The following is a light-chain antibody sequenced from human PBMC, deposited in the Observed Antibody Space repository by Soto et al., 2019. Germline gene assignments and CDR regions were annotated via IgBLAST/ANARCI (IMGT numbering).Light chain of an antibody. Sequence: EIVLTQSPGTLSLSPGERANLSCRASQSVSNNYLAWYQQKPGQAPRLLIYGASNRATGIPDRFSGSGSGTYFTLTISRLEPEDFAVYYCQQYGISGTFGQGTKVEIK. J-gene: IGKJ1*01. CDR1: QSVSNNY. CDR3: QQYGISGT. CDR2: GAS. V-gene: IGKV3-20*01.